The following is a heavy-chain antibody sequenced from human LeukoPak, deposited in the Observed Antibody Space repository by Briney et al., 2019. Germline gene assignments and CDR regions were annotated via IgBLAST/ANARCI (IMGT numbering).Heavy chain of an antibody. CDR3: ARDYFDSSGYYYQSSAFDI. V-gene: IGHV4-59*01. J-gene: IGHJ3*02. Sequence: SETLSLTCTVSGGSISSYYWSWIRQPPGKGLEGIGYIYYSGSTNYNPSLKSRVTISVDTSKNQFSLKMSSVTAADTAVYYCARDYFDSSGYYYQSSAFDIWGQGTMVTVSS. CDR1: GGSISSYY. D-gene: IGHD3-22*01. CDR2: IYYSGST.